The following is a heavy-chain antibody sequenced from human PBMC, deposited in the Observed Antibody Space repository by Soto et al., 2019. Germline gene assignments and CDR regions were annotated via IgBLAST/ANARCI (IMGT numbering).Heavy chain of an antibody. V-gene: IGHV4-30-2*01. J-gene: IGHJ6*02. CDR1: GGSITTAGYS. Sequence: LSLTCTVSGGSITTAGYSWSWIRQPPGKALEWIGYVYHTGNAYPEPSLKSRVTISLDRSKNQFSLKMASVTAADTALYYCASRPFYYYGLDVWGQGTTVTVSS. CDR2: VYHTGNA. CDR3: ASRPFYYYGLDV.